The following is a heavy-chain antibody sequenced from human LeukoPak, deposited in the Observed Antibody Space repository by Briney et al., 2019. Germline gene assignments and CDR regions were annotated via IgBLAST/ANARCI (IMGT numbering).Heavy chain of an antibody. CDR2: INTNTGNP. Sequence: ASVKVSCKASGYTFTSYAMNWVRQAPGQGLEWMGWINTNTGNPTYAQGFTGRFVFSLDTSVSTAYLQISSLKAEDTAVYYCARGYSSSWNSGTEHWGQGTLVTVSS. D-gene: IGHD6-13*01. CDR1: GYTFTSYA. V-gene: IGHV7-4-1*02. CDR3: ARGYSSSWNSGTEH. J-gene: IGHJ1*01.